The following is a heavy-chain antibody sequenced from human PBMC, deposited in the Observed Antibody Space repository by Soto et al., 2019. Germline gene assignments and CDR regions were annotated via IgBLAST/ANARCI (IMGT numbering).Heavy chain of an antibody. CDR2: IDPSDSYT. Sequence: PGESLKISCKGSGYNFSSYWISWVRQTPGKGLEWMGRIDPSDSYTNYSPSFQGHVTISVDKSISTAYLQWSSLKASDTAMYCCARRYSSGWYRGFFDYWGQGTLVTVSS. CDR1: GYNFSSYW. CDR3: ARRYSSGWYRGFFDY. J-gene: IGHJ4*02. V-gene: IGHV5-10-1*01. D-gene: IGHD6-19*01.